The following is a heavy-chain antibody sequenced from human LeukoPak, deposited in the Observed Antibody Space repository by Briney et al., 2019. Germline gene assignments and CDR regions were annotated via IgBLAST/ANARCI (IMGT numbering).Heavy chain of an antibody. CDR2: ISGSGGST. Sequence: RFSMGSVPLEPRKGLEWVSAISGSGGSTYYADSVKGRFTISRDNSKNTLYLQMNSLRAEDTAVYYCAAGVTGGHSDYWGQGTLVTVSS. CDR3: AAGVTGGHSDY. V-gene: IGHV3-23*01. CDR1: RFS. D-gene: IGHD2-21*02. J-gene: IGHJ4*02.